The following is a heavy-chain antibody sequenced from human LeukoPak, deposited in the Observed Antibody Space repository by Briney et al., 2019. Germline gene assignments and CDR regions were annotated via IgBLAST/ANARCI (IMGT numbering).Heavy chain of an antibody. CDR1: GFTFSIYT. Sequence: PGGSLRLSCAASGFTFSIYTMNWVRQAPGKGLEWVSSISSSSSYIYYGDSVKGRFTISRDNAKNSLYLQMNSLRAEDTAVYYCARFGGYYDSSGYYFDYWGQGTLVTVSS. D-gene: IGHD3-22*01. CDR3: ARFGGYYDSSGYYFDY. J-gene: IGHJ4*02. CDR2: ISSSSSYI. V-gene: IGHV3-21*01.